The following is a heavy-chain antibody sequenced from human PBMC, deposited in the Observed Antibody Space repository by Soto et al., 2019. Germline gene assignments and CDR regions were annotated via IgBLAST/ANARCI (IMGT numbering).Heavy chain of an antibody. D-gene: IGHD3-22*01. J-gene: IGHJ3*02. V-gene: IGHV1-69*12. CDR2: IIPIFGTA. CDR3: ASTTMIVVVITPDAFDI. Sequence: QVQLVQSGAEVKKPGSSVKVSCKASGGTFSSYAISWVRQAPGQGLEWMGGIIPIFGTANYAQKFQGRVTIPADESTSTAYMELSSLRSEDTAVYYCASTTMIVVVITPDAFDIWGQGTMVTVSS. CDR1: GGTFSSYA.